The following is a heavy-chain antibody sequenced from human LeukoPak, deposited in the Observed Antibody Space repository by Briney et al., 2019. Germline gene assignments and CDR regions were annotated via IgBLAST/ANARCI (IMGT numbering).Heavy chain of an antibody. CDR3: AGDWN. Sequence: SETLSLTCTVSNGSMINNYWSWIRQPPGKGLEWIGYIYSSGSTIYNPSLKSRVTISIDTSKNQFSLKLISVTAEDTAVYYCAGDWNWGQGTLVTVSS. V-gene: IGHV4-59*01. D-gene: IGHD3-3*01. CDR1: NGSMINNY. CDR2: IYSSGST. J-gene: IGHJ4*02.